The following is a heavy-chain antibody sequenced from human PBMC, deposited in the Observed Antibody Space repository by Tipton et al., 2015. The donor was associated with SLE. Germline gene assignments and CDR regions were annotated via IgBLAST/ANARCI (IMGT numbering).Heavy chain of an antibody. CDR1: GGSFSGYY. Sequence: TLSLTCAVYGGSFSGYYWSWIRQPPGKGLEWIGEINHSGSTNYNPSLKSRVTIPVDTSKNQFSLKLSSVTAADTAVYYCARGSCGGGTIFGGVIRGDWFDPWGQGTLVTVSS. CDR2: INHSGST. V-gene: IGHV4-34*01. J-gene: IGHJ5*02. CDR3: ARGSCGGGTIFGGVIRGDWFDP. D-gene: IGHD3-3*01.